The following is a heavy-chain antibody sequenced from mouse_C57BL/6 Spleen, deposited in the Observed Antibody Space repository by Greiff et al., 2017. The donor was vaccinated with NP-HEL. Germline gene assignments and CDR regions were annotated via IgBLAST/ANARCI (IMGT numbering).Heavy chain of an antibody. CDR2: ISDGGSYT. J-gene: IGHJ4*01. CDR3: ARERKYDYGRGAMDY. Sequence: DVHLVESGGGLVKPGGSLKLSCAASGFTFSSYAMSWVRQTPEKRLEWVATISDGGSYTYYPDNVKGRFTISRDNAKNNLYLQMSHLKSEDTAMYYCARERKYDYGRGAMDYWGQGTSVTVSS. V-gene: IGHV5-4*01. D-gene: IGHD1-1*01. CDR1: GFTFSSYA.